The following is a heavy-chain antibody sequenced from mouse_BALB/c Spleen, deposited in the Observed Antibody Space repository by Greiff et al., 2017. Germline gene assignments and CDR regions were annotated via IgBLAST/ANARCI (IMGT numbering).Heavy chain of an antibody. CDR1: GFAFSSFG. Sequence: DVMLVESGGGLVQPGGSRKLSCAASGFAFSSFGMHWVRQAPEKGLEWVAYISSGSSTIYYADTVKGRFTISRDNPKNTLFLQMTSLRSEDTAMYYCARESYDYFDYWGQGTTLTVSS. D-gene: IGHD1-1*01. CDR2: ISSGSSTI. J-gene: IGHJ2*01. CDR3: ARESYDYFDY. V-gene: IGHV5-17*02.